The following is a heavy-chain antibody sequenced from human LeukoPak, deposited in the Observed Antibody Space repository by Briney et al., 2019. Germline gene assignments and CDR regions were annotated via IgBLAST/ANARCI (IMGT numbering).Heavy chain of an antibody. CDR2: IYYSGST. V-gene: IGHV4-59*01. J-gene: IGHJ4*02. CDR1: GVSINSYY. Sequence: PSETLSLTCTVSGVSINSYYWSWIRQPPGKGLEWIGYIYYSGSTNYNPSLKSRVTISVDTSKNQFSLKLSSVTAADTAVYYCARNGDYYEKSGYYYLFDFWGQGPLVTVSS. D-gene: IGHD3-22*01. CDR3: ARNGDYYEKSGYYYLFDF.